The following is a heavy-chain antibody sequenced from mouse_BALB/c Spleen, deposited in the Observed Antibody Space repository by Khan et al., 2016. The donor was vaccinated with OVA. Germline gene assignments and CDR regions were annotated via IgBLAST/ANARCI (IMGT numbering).Heavy chain of an antibody. Sequence: VRLQQSGPEMVKPGASAKISCKASGYSFTGYYIHWVKQSHVKSLEWIGRINPYNGASSYSQNFKDKASLTVDKSSSTAYMELHSLTSEDSAVYYCARWVLYDGYYESMDYWGQGTSVTVSS. V-gene: IGHV1-31*01. J-gene: IGHJ4*01. CDR1: GYSFTGYY. CDR3: ARWVLYDGYYESMDY. CDR2: INPYNGAS. D-gene: IGHD2-3*01.